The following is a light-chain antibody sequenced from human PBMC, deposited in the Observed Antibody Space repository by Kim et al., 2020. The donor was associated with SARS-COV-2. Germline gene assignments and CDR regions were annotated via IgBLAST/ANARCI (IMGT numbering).Light chain of an antibody. CDR3: CTHARSATYA. V-gene: IGLV2-23*02. J-gene: IGLJ1*01. CDR2: EVS. Sequence: GQSFTISFTGTTTDVRTYNLVAWYQQHPGKAPKLFIYEVSERPSVVSNRFSGSKSGNTASLTISRLQAEDEADYFCCTHARSATYAFGTGTEVTVL. CDR1: TTDVRTYNL.